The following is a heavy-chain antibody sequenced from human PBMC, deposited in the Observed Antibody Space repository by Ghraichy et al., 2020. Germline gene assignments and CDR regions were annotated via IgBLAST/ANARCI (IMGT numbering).Heavy chain of an antibody. CDR3: ARGGYNYVSNPSAY. Sequence: GGSLRLSCAASGFTFTSYYMTWVRQVPGKGLEWVANIKYDSSEKYYEDSVKGRFTISRDNAKNSLYLQMNSLRPDDTAVYYCARGGYNYVSNPSAYWGQGPLVTVSS. D-gene: IGHD5-18*01. CDR2: IKYDSSEK. CDR1: GFTFTSYY. J-gene: IGHJ4*02. V-gene: IGHV3-7*04.